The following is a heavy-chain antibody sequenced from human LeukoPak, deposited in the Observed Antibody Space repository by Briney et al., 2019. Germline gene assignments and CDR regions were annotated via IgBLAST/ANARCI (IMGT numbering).Heavy chain of an antibody. Sequence: QPGGSLRLSCGASGFTFSGYSMNWVRQAPGKGLEWASYISSTSSIISYVDSVRGRFTISRDNAKNSLYLQMNSLRDEDTAVYYCVRESSYAFNIWGQGTMVTVSP. V-gene: IGHV3-48*02. J-gene: IGHJ3*02. CDR2: ISSTSSII. CDR3: VRESSYAFNI. CDR1: GFTFSGYS.